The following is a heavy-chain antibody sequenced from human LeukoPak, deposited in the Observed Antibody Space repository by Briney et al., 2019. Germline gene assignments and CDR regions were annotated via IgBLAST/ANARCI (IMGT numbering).Heavy chain of an antibody. J-gene: IGHJ4*02. CDR3: GSGSTWLP. Sequence: EGSLRLSCAASGFNFSAYWMSWVRQAPGKGPEWVANIKEDGSEKHYVDSVRGRFSISRDNAKNSLYLQMNSLRAEDTAVYYCGSGSTWLPRGQGTLVTVSS. V-gene: IGHV3-7*01. CDR1: GFNFSAYW. D-gene: IGHD6-13*01. CDR2: IKEDGSEK.